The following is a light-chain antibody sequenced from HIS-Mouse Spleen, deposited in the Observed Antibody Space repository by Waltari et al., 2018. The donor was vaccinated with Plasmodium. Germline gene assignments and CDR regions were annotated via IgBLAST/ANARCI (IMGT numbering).Light chain of an antibody. CDR2: DAS. V-gene: IGKV1-33*01. Sequence: DIQMTHSPSSLSASVGDRVTITFQASQDISNYLNWYQQKPGKAPKLLIYDASNLETGVPSRFSGSGSGTDFTFTISSLQPEDIATYYCQQYDNLPPLFTFGPGTKVDIK. CDR1: QDISNY. J-gene: IGKJ3*01. CDR3: QQYDNLPPLFT.